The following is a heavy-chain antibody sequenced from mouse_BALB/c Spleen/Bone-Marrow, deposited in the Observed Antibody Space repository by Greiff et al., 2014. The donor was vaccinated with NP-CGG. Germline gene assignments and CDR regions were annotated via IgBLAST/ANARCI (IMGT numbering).Heavy chain of an antibody. D-gene: IGHD2-14*01. CDR1: GFTSSDFY. CDR2: ISDGGSYI. CDR3: TRDRGVQGYAMDY. Sequence: VQLQQSGGGLVKPGGSLKLSCAASGFTSSDFYMYWVRQTPEKRLEWVATISDGGSYIYYPDSVKGRFTISRDDAKNNLYLQMSSLKSEDTAMYYCTRDRGVQGYAMDYWGQGTSVTVSS. V-gene: IGHV5-4*02. J-gene: IGHJ4*01.